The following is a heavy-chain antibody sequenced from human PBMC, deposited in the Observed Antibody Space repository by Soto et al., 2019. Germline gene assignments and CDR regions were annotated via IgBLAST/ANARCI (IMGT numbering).Heavy chain of an antibody. CDR3: ARGSGYSGYDSGWYFDL. V-gene: IGHV6-1*01. D-gene: IGHD5-12*01. CDR2: TYYRSKWYN. CDR1: GDSVSSNSAA. J-gene: IGHJ2*01. Sequence: SQTLSLTCAISGDSVSSNSAAWNWIRQSPSRGLEWLGRTYYRSKWYNDYAVSVKSRITINPDTSKNQFSLQLNSVTPEDTAVYYCARGSGYSGYDSGWYFDLWGRGTLVTVSS.